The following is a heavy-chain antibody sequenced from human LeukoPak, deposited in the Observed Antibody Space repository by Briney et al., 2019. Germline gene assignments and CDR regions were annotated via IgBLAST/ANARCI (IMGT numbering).Heavy chain of an antibody. Sequence: PGGPLTLSCAASGFPFSSYAMHWVRQAPGKGLEWVAVISYDGNNKYYADSVKGRFTISRDNSKSTLYLQMNSLRAEDTAVYSCAREYCSGGSCYGMDVGGKGTTVTVSS. J-gene: IGHJ6*04. V-gene: IGHV3-30*04. CDR3: AREYCSGGSCYGMDV. CDR2: ISYDGNNK. D-gene: IGHD2-15*01. CDR1: GFPFSSYA.